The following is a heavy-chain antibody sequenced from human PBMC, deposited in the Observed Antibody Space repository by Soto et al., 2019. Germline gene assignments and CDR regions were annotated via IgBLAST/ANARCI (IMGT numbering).Heavy chain of an antibody. CDR2: IKSKTDGGTT. CDR1: GFTFSNAW. CDR3: TTDPVTMIVVVPSSG. D-gene: IGHD3-22*01. V-gene: IGHV3-15*07. Sequence: GGSLSPSCAPFGFTFSNAWMNWVRQAPGKGLEWVGRIKSKTDGGTTDYAAPVKGRFTISRDDSKNTLYLQMNSLKTEDTAVYYCTTDPVTMIVVVPSSGWGQGTLVTVSS. J-gene: IGHJ4*02.